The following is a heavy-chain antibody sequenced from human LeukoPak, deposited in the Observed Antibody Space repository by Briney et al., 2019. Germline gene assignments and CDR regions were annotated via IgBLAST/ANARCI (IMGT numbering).Heavy chain of an antibody. CDR2: IIPILGIA. CDR1: GGTFSSYT. J-gene: IGHJ4*02. Sequence: ASVKVSCKASGGTFSSYTISWVRQAPGQGLEWMGRIIPILGIANYAQKFQGRVTITADKSTSTAYMELGSLRSEDTAVYYCARDHYGDYTPRYFDYWGQGTLVTVSS. CDR3: ARDHYGDYTPRYFDY. D-gene: IGHD4-17*01. V-gene: IGHV1-69*04.